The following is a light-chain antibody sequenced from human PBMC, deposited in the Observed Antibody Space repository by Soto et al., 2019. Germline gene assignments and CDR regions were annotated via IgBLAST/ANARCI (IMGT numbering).Light chain of an antibody. J-gene: IGLJ2*01. Sequence: SYELTQSPSVSVSPGQTASITCAGDKLENRYACWYQQKPGQSPVVVIYENSERPSGIPERFSASKSGNTATLTISGTQAMDEADYYCQAWDTSTVVFVGGTQLTVL. CDR2: ENS. V-gene: IGLV3-1*01. CDR3: QAWDTSTVV. CDR1: KLENRY.